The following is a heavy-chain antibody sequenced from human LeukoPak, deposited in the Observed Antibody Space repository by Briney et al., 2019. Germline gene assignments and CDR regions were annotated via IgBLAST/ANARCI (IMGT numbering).Heavy chain of an antibody. J-gene: IGHJ6*02. CDR2: ISSSSSYI. CDR1: GFTFSSYS. CDR3: AREGTVTTDGMDV. Sequence: GGSLRLSCAASGFTFSSYSMNWVRQAPGKGLEWVSSISSSSSYIYYADSVKGRFTISRDNAKNSLYLQMDSLRAEDTAVYYCAREGTVTTDGMDVWGQGTTVTVSS. V-gene: IGHV3-21*01. D-gene: IGHD4-17*01.